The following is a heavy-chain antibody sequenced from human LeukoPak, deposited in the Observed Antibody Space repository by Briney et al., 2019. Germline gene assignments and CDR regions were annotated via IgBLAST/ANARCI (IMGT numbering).Heavy chain of an antibody. CDR2: IIPIFGTA. D-gene: IGHD1-7*01. Sequence: GASVKVSCKASGGTFSSYAISWVRQAPGQGLEWMGGIIPIFGTANYAQKFQGRVTITTDESTSTAYMELSSLRSEDTAVYYCATAYTGDILELRAFDIWGQGTMVTVSS. V-gene: IGHV1-69*05. CDR1: GGTFSSYA. J-gene: IGHJ3*02. CDR3: ATAYTGDILELRAFDI.